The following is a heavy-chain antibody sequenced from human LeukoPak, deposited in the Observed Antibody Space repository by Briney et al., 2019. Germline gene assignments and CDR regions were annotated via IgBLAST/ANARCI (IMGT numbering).Heavy chain of an antibody. V-gene: IGHV1-69*06. J-gene: IGHJ5*02. D-gene: IGHD3-3*01. CDR3: ARDGITIFGVVIRWFDP. CDR2: IIPIFGTA. Sequence: SVKVSCKASGGTFSSYANSWVRQAPGQGLEWMGRIIPIFGTANYAQKFQGRVTITADKSTSTAYMELSSLRSEDTAVYYCARDGITIFGVVIRWFDPWGQGTLVTVSS. CDR1: GGTFSSYA.